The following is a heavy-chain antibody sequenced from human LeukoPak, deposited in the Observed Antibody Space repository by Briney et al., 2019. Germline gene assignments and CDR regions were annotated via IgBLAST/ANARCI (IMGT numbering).Heavy chain of an antibody. J-gene: IGHJ4*02. CDR2: ISYDGSNK. D-gene: IGHD5-18*01. V-gene: IGHV3-30*14. Sequence: GGSLRLSCAASGFTFGSFAMHWVRQAPGKGLEWVAVISYDGSNKYYTDSVKGRFTISRDNSKNTLYLEMNSRRVEDTAVYYGVRGGIHLWWNFDYWGQGTLVTVSS. CDR3: VRGGIHLWWNFDY. CDR1: GFTFGSFA.